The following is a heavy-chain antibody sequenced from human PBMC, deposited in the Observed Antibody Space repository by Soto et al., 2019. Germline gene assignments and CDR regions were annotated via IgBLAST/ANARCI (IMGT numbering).Heavy chain of an antibody. CDR2: ISSSTTYT. Sequence: PGGSLRLSCAASGFIFSDYYMSWIRQAPGKGLEWISYISSSTTYTNYADSVQGRFTISRDNAKTSLYLQMTSLRAEDTAVYYCAKSVYNWNDGFFDYWGQGTLVTVSS. CDR1: GFIFSDYY. CDR3: AKSVYNWNDGFFDY. J-gene: IGHJ4*02. D-gene: IGHD1-1*01. V-gene: IGHV3-11*06.